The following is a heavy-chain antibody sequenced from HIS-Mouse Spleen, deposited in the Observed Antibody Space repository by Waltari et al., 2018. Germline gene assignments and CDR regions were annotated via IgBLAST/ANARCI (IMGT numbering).Heavy chain of an antibody. J-gene: IGHJ2*01. Sequence: QLQLQESGPGLVKPSETLSPTCTVPGGSISSRRXYWGWFRQPPGKGLEWIGSIYYSGSTYYNPSLKSRVTISVDTSKNQFSLKLSSVTAADTAVYYCAREIQYSSSWYDWYFDLWGRGTLVTVSS. CDR2: IYYSGST. CDR3: AREIQYSSSWYDWYFDL. D-gene: IGHD6-13*01. CDR1: GGSISSRRXY. V-gene: IGHV4-39*07.